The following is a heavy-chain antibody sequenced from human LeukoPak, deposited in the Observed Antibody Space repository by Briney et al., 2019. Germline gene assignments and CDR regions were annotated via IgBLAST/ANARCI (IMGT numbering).Heavy chain of an antibody. D-gene: IGHD5-12*01. CDR3: ARDRYGYATGGFDY. Sequence: GGCLRLSCSASGFTFSDYDMNWVRQAPGKGLEWVSSISYLSSHVYYGDSVKGRFTISRDNAKNSLYLQMNSLRAKDTAMYYCARDRYGYATGGFDYWGQGTLVTASS. CDR1: GFTFSDYD. J-gene: IGHJ4*02. V-gene: IGHV3-21*01. CDR2: ISYLSSHV.